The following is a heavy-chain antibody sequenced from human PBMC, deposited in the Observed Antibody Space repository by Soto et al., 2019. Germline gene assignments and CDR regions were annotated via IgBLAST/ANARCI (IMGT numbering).Heavy chain of an antibody. CDR1: GFTVSSNY. V-gene: IGHV3-66*01. CDR3: AAVFGSGYFDY. J-gene: IGHJ4*02. D-gene: IGHD3-10*01. CDR2: IYSGGST. Sequence: EVQLVESGGGLVQPGGSLRLSCAASGFTVSSNYMSWVRQAPGKGLEWVSVIYSGGSTYYADSVKCRFTISRDNSKNTMYLQMNSRRAEDTAVYYCAAVFGSGYFDYWGQGTLVTVSS.